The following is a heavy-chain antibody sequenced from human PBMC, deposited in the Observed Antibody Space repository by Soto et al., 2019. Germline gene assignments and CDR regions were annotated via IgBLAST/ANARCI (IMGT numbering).Heavy chain of an antibody. V-gene: IGHV3-33*01. CDR2: IWYDGSNK. J-gene: IGHJ4*02. CDR3: ARGTHTRWLLLHDY. Sequence: QVQLVESGGGVVQPGRSLRLSCAASGFTFSSYGMHWVRQAPGKGLEWVAVIWYDGSNKYYADSVKGRFTISRDNSKNTLYLQMNSLRPEDTAVYYSARGTHTRWLLLHDYWGQGTLVTVSS. D-gene: IGHD3-22*01. CDR1: GFTFSSYG.